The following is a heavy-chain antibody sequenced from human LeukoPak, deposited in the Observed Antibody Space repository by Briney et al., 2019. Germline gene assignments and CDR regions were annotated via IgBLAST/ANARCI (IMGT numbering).Heavy chain of an antibody. V-gene: IGHV3-30*04. CDR3: VREVTSGSLDY. CDR1: GFTFSSYA. Sequence: PGGSLRLSCAASGFTFSSYAMHWVRQAPGRGPEWVTVISYDGSNGYYAGSVKGRFTISRDNSQNTLYVQTSSLRPEDTAVYYCVREVTSGSLDYWGQGTLVTVSS. D-gene: IGHD1-26*01. CDR2: ISYDGSNG. J-gene: IGHJ4*02.